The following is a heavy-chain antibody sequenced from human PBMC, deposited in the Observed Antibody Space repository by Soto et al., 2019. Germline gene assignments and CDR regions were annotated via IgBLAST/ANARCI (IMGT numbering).Heavy chain of an antibody. V-gene: IGHV3-9*01. CDR1: GFTFDDYA. CDR2: ISWNSGSI. Sequence: PGESLKISCAASGFTFDDYAMHWVRQAPGKGLEWVSGISWNSGSIGYADSVKGRFTISRDNAKNSLYLQMNSLRAEDTALYYCAKELSTRRIQLWLRQDAFDIWGQGTMVTVSS. D-gene: IGHD5-18*01. CDR3: AKELSTRRIQLWLRQDAFDI. J-gene: IGHJ3*02.